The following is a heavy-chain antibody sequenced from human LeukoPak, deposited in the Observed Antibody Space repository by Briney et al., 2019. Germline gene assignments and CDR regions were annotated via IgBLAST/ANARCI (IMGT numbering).Heavy chain of an antibody. CDR3: AREGGFYRPLDY. V-gene: IGHV4-34*10. Sequence: GSLRLSCAASGFTFSSYEMNWVRQPPGKGLEWIGEVHLDGRTNYNPSLKSRLTMSVDLSENHVSLKLTSVTAADTAVYYCAREGGFYRPLDYSGQGTLVTVSS. D-gene: IGHD3-3*01. CDR1: GFTFSSYE. CDR2: VHLDGRT. J-gene: IGHJ4*02.